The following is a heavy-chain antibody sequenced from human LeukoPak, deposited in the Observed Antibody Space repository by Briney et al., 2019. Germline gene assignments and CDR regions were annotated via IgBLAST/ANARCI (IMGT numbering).Heavy chain of an antibody. CDR2: INCNSGGT. CDR1: GYTFTDYY. V-gene: IGHV1-2*02. CDR3: ARPKDGSNYEDFDM. D-gene: IGHD5-24*01. J-gene: IGHJ3*02. Sequence: ASVKVSCKASGYTFTDYYMHWVRQAPGQGLEWMGWINCNSGGTYSVQKFEGRVTMTRDTSISTAYMELSRLTSDDTAVYYCARPKDGSNYEDFDMWGQGTLVTVSS.